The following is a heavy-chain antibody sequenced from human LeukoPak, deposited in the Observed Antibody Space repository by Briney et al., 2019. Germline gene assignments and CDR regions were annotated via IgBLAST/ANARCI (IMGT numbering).Heavy chain of an antibody. CDR1: GYTFTSYH. D-gene: IGHD3-10*01. V-gene: IGHV1-46*01. Sequence: GASVKVSCKASGYTFTSYHMHWVRQAPGQGLEWMGIINPSGGSTSYAQKFQGRVTMTRDTSTSTVYMELSSLRSEDTAVYYCARSEYYGSGSYQYYYYGMDVWGQGTTVTVSS. CDR2: INPSGGST. J-gene: IGHJ6*02. CDR3: ARSEYYGSGSYQYYYYGMDV.